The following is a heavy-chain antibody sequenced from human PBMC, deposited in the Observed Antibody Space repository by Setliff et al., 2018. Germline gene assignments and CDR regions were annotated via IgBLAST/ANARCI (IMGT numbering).Heavy chain of an antibody. V-gene: IGHV3-11*04. CDR2: ITSSGNTI. CDR3: AREGKEGFGELPDYYYYYMDV. Sequence: GGSLRLSCAASGFIFSDYYMSWIRQAPGKGLECISCITSSGNTIYYADSVKGRFTISRDSAKNALYLQMNSLRAEDTAVYYCAREGKEGFGELPDYYYYYMDVWGKGTTITVSS. J-gene: IGHJ6*03. CDR1: GFIFSDYY. D-gene: IGHD3-10*01.